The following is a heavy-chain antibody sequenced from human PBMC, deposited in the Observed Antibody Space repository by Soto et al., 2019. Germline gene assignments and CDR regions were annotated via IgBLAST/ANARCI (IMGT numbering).Heavy chain of an antibody. CDR3: ARLGNYVFAY. V-gene: IGHV4-31*03. CDR1: GGSISSVNNY. J-gene: IGHJ4*02. CDR2: ISHSGIT. D-gene: IGHD1-7*01. Sequence: SETLSLTCTVSGGSISSVNNYWSWVRQHPGEGLEWIGYISHSGITYYNPSLKSRVTISSDTSENQFSLKLSSVTAADTAVYYCARLGNYVFAYWGQGILVTVSS.